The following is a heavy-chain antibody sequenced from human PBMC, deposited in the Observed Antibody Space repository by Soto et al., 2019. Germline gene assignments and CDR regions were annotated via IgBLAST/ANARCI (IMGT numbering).Heavy chain of an antibody. J-gene: IGHJ4*02. V-gene: IGHV3-30*18. D-gene: IGHD3-10*01. CDR3: AKVRGDTPPDY. Sequence: GGSLRLSCAASGFTFSSYGMHWVRQAPGKGLEWVAVISYDGSNKYYADSVKGRFTISRDNSKNTPYLQMNSLRAEDTAVYYCAKVRGDTPPDYWGQGTLVTVSS. CDR1: GFTFSSYG. CDR2: ISYDGSNK.